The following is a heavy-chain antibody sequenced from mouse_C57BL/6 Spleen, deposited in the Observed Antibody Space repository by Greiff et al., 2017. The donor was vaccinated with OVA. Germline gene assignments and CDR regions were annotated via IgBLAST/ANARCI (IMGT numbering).Heavy chain of an antibody. CDR3: ASYHSNYVGFAY. Sequence: VQLQQPGAELVKPGASVKLSCKASGYTFTSYWMQWVKQRPGQGLEWIGEIDPSDSYTNYNPKFKGKATLTVDTSSSTAYMQLSSLTSEDSAVYYCASYHSNYVGFAYWGQGTLVTVSA. CDR2: IDPSDSYT. CDR1: GYTFTSYW. D-gene: IGHD2-5*01. V-gene: IGHV1-50*01. J-gene: IGHJ3*01.